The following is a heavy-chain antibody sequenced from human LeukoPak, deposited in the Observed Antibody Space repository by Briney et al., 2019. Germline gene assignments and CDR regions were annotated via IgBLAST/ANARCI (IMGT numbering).Heavy chain of an antibody. D-gene: IGHD3-16*01. CDR2: ISAYNGDT. J-gene: IGHJ4*02. V-gene: IGHV1-18*04. CDR3: ARATAGDVDY. Sequence: ASVKVSCTASGYTFTSYGISWVRQAPGQGLEWMGWISAYNGDTNYAQKLQGRVTMTTDTSTTTVYMELRSLRSDDTAMYFCARATAGDVDYWGQGTLVTVSS. CDR1: GYTFTSYG.